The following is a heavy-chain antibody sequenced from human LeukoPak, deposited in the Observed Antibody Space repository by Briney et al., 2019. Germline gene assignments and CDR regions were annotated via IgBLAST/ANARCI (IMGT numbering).Heavy chain of an antibody. D-gene: IGHD3-10*01. CDR2: ISSSGSTI. CDR1: GFTFSDYY. V-gene: IGHV3-11*01. CDR3: ARDGSGSYGYDRVFDY. J-gene: IGHJ4*02. Sequence: GSLRLSCAASGFTFSDYYMNWIRQAPGRGLEWVSYISSSGSTIDYADSVKGRFTISRDNAKNSLYLQMNSLRAEDTAVYYCARDGSGSYGYDRVFDYWGQGTLVTVS.